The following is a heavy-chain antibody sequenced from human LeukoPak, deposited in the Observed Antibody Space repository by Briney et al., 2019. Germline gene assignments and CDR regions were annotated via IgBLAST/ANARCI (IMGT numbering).Heavy chain of an antibody. CDR3: AREEGGYGDYGFFTEY. J-gene: IGHJ4*02. CDR1: GGTFSSYA. D-gene: IGHD4-17*01. V-gene: IGHV1-69*04. CDR2: IIPILGIA. Sequence: GASVKVSCKASGGTFSSYAISWVRQAPGQGLEWMGRIIPILGIANYAQKFQGRVTITADKSTSTAYMELSSLRSEDTAVYYCAREEGGYGDYGFFTEYWGQGTLVTVSS.